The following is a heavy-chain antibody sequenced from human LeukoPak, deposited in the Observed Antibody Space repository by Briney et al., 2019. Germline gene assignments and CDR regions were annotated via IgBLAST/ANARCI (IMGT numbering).Heavy chain of an antibody. Sequence: PGGSLRLSCAASGFTFGNYWMSWVRQAPGRGLEWEADIKQDGTQKYYVDSVEGRITISRDNIKNSLYLQVNSLRVEDTAVYYCARDCGSDCSQAFDLWGQGTMVTVSS. V-gene: IGHV3-7*05. D-gene: IGHD2-21*02. J-gene: IGHJ3*01. CDR2: IKQDGTQK. CDR1: GFTFGNYW. CDR3: ARDCGSDCSQAFDL.